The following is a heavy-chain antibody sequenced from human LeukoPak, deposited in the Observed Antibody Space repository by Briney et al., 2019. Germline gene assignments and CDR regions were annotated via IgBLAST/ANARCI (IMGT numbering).Heavy chain of an antibody. D-gene: IGHD3-10*01. CDR3: ARVGSGSYPFDY. J-gene: IGHJ4*02. V-gene: IGHV4-39*07. CDR1: GGSISSGSYY. Sequence: PSETLSLTCTVSGGSISSGSYYWSWIRQPPGKGLEWIGSIYHSGSTYYNPSLKSRVTISVDTSKNQFSLKLSSVTAADTAVYYCARVGSGSYPFDYWGQGTLVTVSS. CDR2: IYHSGST.